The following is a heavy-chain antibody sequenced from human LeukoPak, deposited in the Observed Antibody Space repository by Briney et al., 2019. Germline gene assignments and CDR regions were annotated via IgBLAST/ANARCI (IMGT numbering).Heavy chain of an antibody. J-gene: IGHJ6*02. CDR1: GGSFSGYY. D-gene: IGHD3-16*02. CDR2: INHSGST. CDR3: ARVEPMITFGGINVFPGYGMDV. Sequence: SETLSLTCAVYGGSFSGYYWSWIRQPPGKGLEWIGEINHSGSTNYNPSLKSRVTISVDTSKNQFSLKLSSVTAADTAVYYCARVEPMITFGGINVFPGYGMDVWGQGTTVTVSS. V-gene: IGHV4-34*01.